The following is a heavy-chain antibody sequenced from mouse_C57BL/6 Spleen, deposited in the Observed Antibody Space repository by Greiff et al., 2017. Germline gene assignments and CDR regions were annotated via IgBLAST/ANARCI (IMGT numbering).Heavy chain of an antibody. V-gene: IGHV1-64*01. CDR3: ARGLYDYDGNYYAMDY. CDR2: IHPNSGST. Sequence: QVQLQQPGAELVKPGASVKLSCKASGYTFTSYWMHWVKQRPGQGLEWIGMIHPNSGSTNYNEKFKSKATLTVDKSSSTAYMQLSSLTSEDSAVYYWARGLYDYDGNYYAMDYWGQGTSVTVSS. CDR1: GYTFTSYW. J-gene: IGHJ4*01. D-gene: IGHD2-4*01.